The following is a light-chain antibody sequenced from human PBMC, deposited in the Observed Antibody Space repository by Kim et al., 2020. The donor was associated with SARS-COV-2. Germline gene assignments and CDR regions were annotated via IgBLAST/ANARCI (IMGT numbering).Light chain of an antibody. J-gene: IGKJ2*01. V-gene: IGKV2-28*01. CDR2: LGS. CDR1: QSLLHSNGYNY. CDR3: MQALQTPYT. Sequence: DIVMTQSPLSLPVTPGEPASISCRSSQSLLHSNGYNYLDWYLQKPGQSPQLLIYLGSNRASGVPDRFSGSGSGTDFTLKISRVEAEDVGVYYCMQALQTPYTFGQETKLE.